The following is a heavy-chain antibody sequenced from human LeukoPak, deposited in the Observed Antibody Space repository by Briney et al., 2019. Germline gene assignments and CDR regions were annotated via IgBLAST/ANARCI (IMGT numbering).Heavy chain of an antibody. Sequence: SVTVSCKASGGTVSDYSISWVRQAPGQGLEWMGRIIPLLGTTHCAQNFQGRFTMTADKSTTSVYMELSSLRSEDTAVYYCVRSGYDYDWFDPWGQGTLVTVSS. CDR2: IIPLLGTT. V-gene: IGHV1-69*08. CDR3: VRSGYDYDWFDP. J-gene: IGHJ5*02. D-gene: IGHD5-12*01. CDR1: GGTVSDYS.